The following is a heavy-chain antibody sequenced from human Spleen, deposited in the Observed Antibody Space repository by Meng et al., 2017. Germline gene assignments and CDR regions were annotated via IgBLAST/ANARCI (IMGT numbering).Heavy chain of an antibody. Sequence: GGSLRLSCTASGFTFSSYALSWVRQAPGKGLEWVSSISGSSTYIYYADSVKGRFTISRDNAKNSLYLQMNSLRAEDTAVYYCARDPSALDIWGQGTMVTVSS. J-gene: IGHJ3*02. V-gene: IGHV3-21*01. CDR2: ISGSSTYI. CDR1: GFTFSSYA. CDR3: ARDPSALDI.